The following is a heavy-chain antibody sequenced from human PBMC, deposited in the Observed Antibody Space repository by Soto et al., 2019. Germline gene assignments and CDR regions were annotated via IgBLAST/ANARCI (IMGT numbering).Heavy chain of an antibody. D-gene: IGHD1-1*01. CDR3: ARVGNWKVRIAFDI. V-gene: IGHV4-34*01. CDR1: GGSFSGYY. Sequence: SETLSLTCAVYGGSFSGYYWSWIRQPPGKGLEWIGEINHSGSTNYNPSLKSRVTISVDTSKNQFSLKLSSVTAADTAVYYCARVGNWKVRIAFDIWGQGTMVTVSS. J-gene: IGHJ3*02. CDR2: INHSGST.